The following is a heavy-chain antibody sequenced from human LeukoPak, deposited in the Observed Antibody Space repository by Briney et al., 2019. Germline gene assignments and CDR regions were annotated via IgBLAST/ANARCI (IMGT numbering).Heavy chain of an antibody. J-gene: IGHJ3*02. Sequence: GGSLRLSCAASGFTFSSYSMNWVRQAPGKGLEWVSSISSSSSYIYYADSVKGRFTISRDNAKNSLYLQMNSLRAEVTAVYYCARADSSGYWISAFDIWGQGTMVTVSS. D-gene: IGHD3-22*01. CDR1: GFTFSSYS. CDR2: ISSSSSYI. CDR3: ARADSSGYWISAFDI. V-gene: IGHV3-21*01.